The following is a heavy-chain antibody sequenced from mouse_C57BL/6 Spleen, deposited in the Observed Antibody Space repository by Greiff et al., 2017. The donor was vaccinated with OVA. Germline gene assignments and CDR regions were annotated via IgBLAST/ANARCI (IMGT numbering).Heavy chain of an antibody. CDR2: INPGSGGT. CDR1: GYAFTNYL. CDR3: AREGATVVATTSYYFDY. V-gene: IGHV1-54*01. D-gene: IGHD1-1*01. J-gene: IGHJ2*01. Sequence: QVQLQQSGAELVRPGTSVKVSCKASGYAFTNYLIEWVKQRPGQGLEWIGVINPGSGGTNYNEKFKGKATLTADKSSSTAYMQLSSLTSEDSAVYFCAREGATVVATTSYYFDYWGQGTTLTVSS.